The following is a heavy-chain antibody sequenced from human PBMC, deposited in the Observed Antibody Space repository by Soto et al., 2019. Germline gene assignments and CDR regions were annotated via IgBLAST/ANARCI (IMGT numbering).Heavy chain of an antibody. CDR2: ISTYNGHT. CDR1: GYTFTSYG. D-gene: IGHD3-22*01. Sequence: QVQLVQSGVEVKKPGASVKVSCKGSGYTFTSYGISWVRQAPGQGLEWMGWISTYNGHTNYAKKVQGRVTVTTDTSTSTVYMELRSLRSDDTAVYFWARDNYSDSTGPLDYWGQGTLVTVAS. V-gene: IGHV1-18*01. CDR3: ARDNYSDSTGPLDY. J-gene: IGHJ4*02.